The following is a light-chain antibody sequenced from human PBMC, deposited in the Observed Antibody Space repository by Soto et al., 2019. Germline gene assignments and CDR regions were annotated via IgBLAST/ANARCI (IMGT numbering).Light chain of an antibody. V-gene: IGKV3-15*01. J-gene: IGKJ1*01. CDR1: QSVFSS. CDR3: QQYNNWPPVT. CDR2: GSA. Sequence: EIVMTQSPATLSVSPGERATLSCRASQSVFSSLAWYQQRPGQAPRLLIYGSATRATGIPDRFSGSGSGTEFTLTISSLQSEDSAVYYCQQYNNWPPVTFGQGTKVDIK.